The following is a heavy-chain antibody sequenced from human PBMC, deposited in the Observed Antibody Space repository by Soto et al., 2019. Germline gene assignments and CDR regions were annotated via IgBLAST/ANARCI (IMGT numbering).Heavy chain of an antibody. CDR1: GGSFSGYY. V-gene: IGHV4-34*01. D-gene: IGHD3-3*01. J-gene: IGHJ4*02. CDR3: ARNEMVTIFGVVITSRFDY. CDR2: INHSGST. Sequence: TLSLTCAVYGGSFSGYYWSWIRQPPGKGLEWIGEINHSGSTNYNPSLKSRVTISVDTSKNQFSLKLSSVTAADTAVYYCARNEMVTIFGVVITSRFDYWGQGTLLTVSS.